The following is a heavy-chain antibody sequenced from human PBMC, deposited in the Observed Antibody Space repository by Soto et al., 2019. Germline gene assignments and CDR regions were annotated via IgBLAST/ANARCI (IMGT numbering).Heavy chain of an antibody. CDR3: AKQQWFGEYPCYGMDV. CDR2: ISGSGGST. CDR1: GFTFSGYA. V-gene: IGHV3-23*01. J-gene: IGHJ6*02. D-gene: IGHD3-10*01. Sequence: EVQLLESGGGLVQPGGSLRLSCAASGFTFSGYAMSWVRQAPGKGLEWVSAISGSGGSTYYADSVKGRFTISRDNSKNTLYLQMNSLRAEDTAVYYCAKQQWFGEYPCYGMDVWGQGTTVTVSS.